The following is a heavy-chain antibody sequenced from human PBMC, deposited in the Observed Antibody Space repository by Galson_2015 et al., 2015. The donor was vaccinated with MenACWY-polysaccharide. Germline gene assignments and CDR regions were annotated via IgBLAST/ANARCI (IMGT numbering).Heavy chain of an antibody. CDR3: AREPTYSGSFGWFDS. Sequence: SETLSLTCTVSGGSVSSGTYYWSWLRQPPGKGLEWIGYMSYSGRANQNPSLKSRVTISLDPSKNQFSLRLTSVTAADTAMYYCAREPTYSGSFGWFDSWGPGTLVTVSS. CDR1: GGSVSSGTYY. CDR2: MSYSGRA. J-gene: IGHJ5*01. V-gene: IGHV4-61*01. D-gene: IGHD1-26*01.